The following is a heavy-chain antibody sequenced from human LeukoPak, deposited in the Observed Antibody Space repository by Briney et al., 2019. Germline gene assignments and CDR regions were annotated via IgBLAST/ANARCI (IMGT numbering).Heavy chain of an antibody. CDR2: IYSGGST. CDR3: ARASFGVFDY. Sequence: PGGSLRLSCAASGFTVSSIYMSWVRQAPGKGLEWVSVIYSGGSTYYADSVKGRFTISRDNSKNTLYLQMNSLRAEDTAVYYCARASFGVFDYWGQGTLVTVSS. CDR1: GFTVSSIY. V-gene: IGHV3-66*02. J-gene: IGHJ4*02. D-gene: IGHD3-3*01.